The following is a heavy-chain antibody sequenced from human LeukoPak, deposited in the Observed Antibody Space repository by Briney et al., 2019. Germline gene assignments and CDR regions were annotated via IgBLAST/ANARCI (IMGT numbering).Heavy chain of an antibody. Sequence: GGSLRLSCAASGFTFSSYAMSWVRQAPGKGLEWVSAISGSGGSTYYADSVKGRFTISRDNSKNTLYLQMNSLRAEDTAVYYCAKDIRAGYSYGYFDYWGQGTLVTVSS. J-gene: IGHJ4*02. D-gene: IGHD5-18*01. CDR2: ISGSGGST. CDR3: AKDIRAGYSYGYFDY. CDR1: GFTFSSYA. V-gene: IGHV3-23*01.